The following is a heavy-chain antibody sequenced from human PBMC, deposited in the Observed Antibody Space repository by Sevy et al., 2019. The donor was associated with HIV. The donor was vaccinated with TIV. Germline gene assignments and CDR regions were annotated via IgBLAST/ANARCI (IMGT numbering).Heavy chain of an antibody. D-gene: IGHD6-13*01. J-gene: IGHJ6*02. CDR3: ASDTGGIGMDV. CDR1: GFTFSSHW. Sequence: AGSLRLSCAVSGFTFSSHWMSWVRQAPGKALEWVANINQDGNNKYYVDSVKGRFTISRDNAKNSLSLQMNSLRAEDTAVYYCASDTGGIGMDVWGQGTTVTVSS. V-gene: IGHV3-7*01. CDR2: INQDGNNK.